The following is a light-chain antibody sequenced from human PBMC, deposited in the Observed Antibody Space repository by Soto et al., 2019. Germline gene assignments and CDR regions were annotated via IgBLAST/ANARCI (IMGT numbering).Light chain of an antibody. Sequence: EIVLTQSPGTLSLSPGERATLSCRASQSVSSSYLAWYQQKPGQAPRLLIYGASSRATGIPDRFSGSGSGTDFTLTNSAPEPKDFAVYYCQQYGSSPWTFGKGTKVEIK. CDR3: QQYGSSPWT. CDR2: GAS. J-gene: IGKJ1*01. V-gene: IGKV3-20*01. CDR1: QSVSSSY.